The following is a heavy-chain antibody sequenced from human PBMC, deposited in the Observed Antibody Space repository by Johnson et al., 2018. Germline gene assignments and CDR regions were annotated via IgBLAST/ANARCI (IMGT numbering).Heavy chain of an antibody. CDR1: GFTFSNAW. D-gene: IGHD6-13*01. CDR2: IKSNTDGGTT. Sequence: VQLVQSGGGLVKPGGSLRLSCAASGFTFSNAWMNWVRQAPGKGLEWVGRIKSNTDGGTTDYAAPVQGRFTISRDDTNNTLYLQMKSLKTEDPAGYYCTTDVAGDAFEIWGQGTMVTF. J-gene: IGHJ3*02. V-gene: IGHV3-15*07. CDR3: TTDVAGDAFEI.